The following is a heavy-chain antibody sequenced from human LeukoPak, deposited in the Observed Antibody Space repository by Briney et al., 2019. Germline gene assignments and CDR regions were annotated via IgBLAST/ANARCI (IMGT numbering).Heavy chain of an antibody. CDR3: ARDLIGWSLDP. J-gene: IGHJ5*02. V-gene: IGHV3-48*03. Sequence: GGSLRLSCAASGFTFTNYEMNWVRQAPGKGLEWISYIDNDGRPTYYADSVKGRFTITRDDAKSSLYLQMDSLTVEDTAVYYCARDLIGWSLDPWGQGTLVTVSS. CDR1: GFTFTNYE. CDR2: IDNDGRPT. D-gene: IGHD2-2*03.